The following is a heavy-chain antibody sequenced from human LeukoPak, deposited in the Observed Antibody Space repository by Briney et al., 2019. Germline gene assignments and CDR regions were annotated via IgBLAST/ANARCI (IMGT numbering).Heavy chain of an antibody. Sequence: ASVKVSCKASGYTFTGYYMHWVRQAPGQGLEWMGWISAYNGNTNYAQKLQGRVTMTTDTSTSTAYMELRSLRSDDTAVYYCARPRGRITMVRGVIFLNDAFDIWGQGTMVTVSS. D-gene: IGHD3-10*01. V-gene: IGHV1-18*04. CDR1: GYTFTGYY. CDR3: ARPRGRITMVRGVIFLNDAFDI. J-gene: IGHJ3*02. CDR2: ISAYNGNT.